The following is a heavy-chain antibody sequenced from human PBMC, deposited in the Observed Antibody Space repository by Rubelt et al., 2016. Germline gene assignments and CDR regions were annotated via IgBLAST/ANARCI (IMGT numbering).Heavy chain of an antibody. CDR2: INHSGST. CDR3: ARGGIQLWSTFDY. D-gene: IGHD5-18*01. V-gene: IGHV4-34*01. J-gene: IGHJ4*02. Sequence: QVQLQQWGAGLLKPSETLSLTCAVYGGSFSGYYWSWIRQPPGKGLEWIGEINHSGSTNYNPSLKSRVTISVDTSKNQFSLKLSSVTAADTAVYYCARGGIQLWSTFDYWGQGTLVTVSS. CDR1: GGSFSGYY.